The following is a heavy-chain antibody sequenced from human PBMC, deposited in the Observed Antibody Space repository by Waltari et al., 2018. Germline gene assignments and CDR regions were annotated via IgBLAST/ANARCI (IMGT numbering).Heavy chain of an antibody. CDR2: INHSGST. CDR1: GGSFSGYY. J-gene: IGHJ4*02. CDR3: ARGSSTVTTGGLDY. Sequence: QVQLQQWGAGLLKPSETLSLTCAVYGGSFSGYYWRWIRQPPGKGLEWIGEINHSGSTNYNPSLKSRVTISVDTSKNQFSLKLSSVTAADTAVYYCARGSSTVTTGGLDYWGQGTLVTVSS. V-gene: IGHV4-34*01. D-gene: IGHD4-17*01.